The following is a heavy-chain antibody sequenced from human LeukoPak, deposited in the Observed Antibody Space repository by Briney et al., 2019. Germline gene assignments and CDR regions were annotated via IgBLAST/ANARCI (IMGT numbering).Heavy chain of an antibody. CDR2: IFPVLGIA. Sequence: ASVKVSCKASGGTFSSYAISWVRPAPGQGLEWMGRIFPVLGIANYAQKFQGRVTITADKSTSTAYMELSSLRSEDTAVYYCARGEGSGSYYGYWGQGTLVTVSS. D-gene: IGHD1-26*01. CDR3: ARGEGSGSYYGY. J-gene: IGHJ4*02. CDR1: GGTFSSYA. V-gene: IGHV1-69*04.